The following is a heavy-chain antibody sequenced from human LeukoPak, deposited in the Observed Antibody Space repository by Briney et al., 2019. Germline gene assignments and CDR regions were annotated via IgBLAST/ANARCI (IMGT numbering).Heavy chain of an antibody. CDR2: IYYSGST. J-gene: IGHJ5*02. D-gene: IGHD1-26*01. Sequence: PSETLSLTCTVSGGSISSYYWSWIRQPPGKGLEWIGYIYYSGSTNYNPSLKSRVTISVDTSKNQFSLKLSSVTAADTAVYFCARGGGSYPNNWFDPWGQGTLVTVSS. CDR1: GGSISSYY. CDR3: ARGGGSYPNNWFDP. V-gene: IGHV4-59*01.